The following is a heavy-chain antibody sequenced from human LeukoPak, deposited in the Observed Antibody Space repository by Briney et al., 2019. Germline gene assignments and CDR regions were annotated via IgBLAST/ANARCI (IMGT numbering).Heavy chain of an antibody. CDR3: ARATVGLDY. CDR2: IGTAGDT. CDR1: GFTFSSYD. D-gene: IGHD2-15*01. J-gene: IGHJ4*02. V-gene: IGHV3-13*04. Sequence: PGGSLRLSCAASGFTFSSYDMHWVRHATGKGLEWVSAIGTAGDTYYSGPVKGRFTISRENAKNSLYLQLNSLRAGDTAVYYCARATVGLDYWGQGTLVTVSS.